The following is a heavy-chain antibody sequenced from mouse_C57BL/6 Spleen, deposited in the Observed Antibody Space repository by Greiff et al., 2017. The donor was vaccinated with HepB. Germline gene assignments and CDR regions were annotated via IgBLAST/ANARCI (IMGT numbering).Heavy chain of an antibody. D-gene: IGHD2-12*01. J-gene: IGHJ4*01. CDR3: ATSYDEAMDY. Sequence: VHLVESGPELVKPGASVKISCKASGYAFSSSWMNWVKQRPGKGLEWIGRIYPGDGDTNYNGKFKGKATLTADKSSSTAYMQLSSLTSEDSAVYFCATSYDEAMDYWGQGTSVTVSS. V-gene: IGHV1-82*01. CDR2: IYPGDGDT. CDR1: GYAFSSSW.